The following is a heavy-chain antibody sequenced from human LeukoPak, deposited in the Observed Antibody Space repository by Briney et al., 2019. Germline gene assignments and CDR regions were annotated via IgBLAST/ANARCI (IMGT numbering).Heavy chain of an antibody. Sequence: PGGSLRLSCAASGFTFSSYAMSWVRQAPGKGLEWVSAISGSGGSTYYADSVKGRFTISRDNSKNTLYLQMNGLRAEDTAVYYCARPLNCSSTSCYAFDIWGQGTMVTVSS. D-gene: IGHD2-2*01. J-gene: IGHJ3*02. CDR1: GFTFSSYA. CDR3: ARPLNCSSTSCYAFDI. V-gene: IGHV3-23*01. CDR2: ISGSGGST.